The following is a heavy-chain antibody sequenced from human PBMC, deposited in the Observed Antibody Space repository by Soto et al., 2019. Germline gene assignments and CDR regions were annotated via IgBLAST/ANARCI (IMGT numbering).Heavy chain of an antibody. CDR3: ARAGGLGAVAADY. V-gene: IGHV4-30-2*01. J-gene: IGHJ4*02. D-gene: IGHD6-19*01. Sequence: QLQLQESGSGLVKPSQTLSLTCAVSGGSISSGGYSWSWLRQPPGKGLEWIGYIYHSGRTYYNPSLKSRVTISVDRSRNQFSLKLRSVTAADTAVYYGARAGGLGAVAADYWGQGTLVTVSS. CDR2: IYHSGRT. CDR1: GGSISSGGYS.